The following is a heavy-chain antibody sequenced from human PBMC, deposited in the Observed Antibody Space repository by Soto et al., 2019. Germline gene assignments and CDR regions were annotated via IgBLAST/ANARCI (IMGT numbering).Heavy chain of an antibody. J-gene: IGHJ5*02. CDR1: GFTFSSFG. V-gene: IGHV3-23*01. D-gene: IGHD6-19*01. CDR2: ISYSGGNT. Sequence: PGGSLRLSCAASGFTFSSFGMSWVRQAPGKGLEWVSSISYSGGNTYYADSVKGRFTISRDNSKNTLYLQMNSLRAEDTAVYYCARVGQWNWFDPWGQGTLVTVSS. CDR3: ARVGQWNWFDP.